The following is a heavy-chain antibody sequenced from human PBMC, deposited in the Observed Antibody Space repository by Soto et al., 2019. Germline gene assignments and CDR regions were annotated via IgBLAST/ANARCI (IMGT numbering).Heavy chain of an antibody. CDR1: GGSFSGYY. Sequence: QVQLQQWGAGLLKPSETLSLTCAVYGGSFSGYYWRWIRQPPGKGLEWIGEINHSGSTNYHPSLKIRVTISLDSSKNQFSLKLSSVTAADTAVYYCARGGPALVVVVAAIDYWGQGTLVTVSS. V-gene: IGHV4-34*01. J-gene: IGHJ4*02. D-gene: IGHD2-15*01. CDR3: ARGGPALVVVVAAIDY. CDR2: INHSGST.